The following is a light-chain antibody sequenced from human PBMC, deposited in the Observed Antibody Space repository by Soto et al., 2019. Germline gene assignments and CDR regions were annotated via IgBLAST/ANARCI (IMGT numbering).Light chain of an antibody. CDR2: GAS. J-gene: IGKJ4*01. CDR1: QSAYSSY. Sequence: ELVLTHSPCSLSFSPCYRATLSCSCSQSAYSSYLSWYQQKPGQAPRLLIYGASNRATGIPDRFSGSGSGTDFTLTISGLEPEDFAVYYCQQYGTSLFTFGGGTKVDIK. CDR3: QQYGTSLFT. V-gene: IGKV3-20*01.